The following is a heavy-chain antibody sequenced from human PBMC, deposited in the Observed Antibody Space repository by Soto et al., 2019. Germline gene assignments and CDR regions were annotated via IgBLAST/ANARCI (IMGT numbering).Heavy chain of an antibody. D-gene: IGHD3-3*01. CDR2: ISYDGSNK. CDR3: ARDKRDLRFLEWSYYFDY. Sequence: QVQLVESGGGVVQPGRSLRLSCAASGFTFSSYAMQWVRQAPSKGLEWVAVISYDGSNKYYADSVKGRFTISRDNSKNTLYLQLNSLRAEDTAVYYCARDKRDLRFLEWSYYFDYWGQGTLVTVSS. V-gene: IGHV3-30-3*01. J-gene: IGHJ4*02. CDR1: GFTFSSYA.